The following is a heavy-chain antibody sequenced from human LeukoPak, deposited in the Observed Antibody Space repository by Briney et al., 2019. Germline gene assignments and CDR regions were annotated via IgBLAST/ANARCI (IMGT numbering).Heavy chain of an antibody. CDR3: VRDQTVFTILDY. Sequence: GGSLRLSCAAAGFTFSNYWMHWVRQAPRKGLVWVAAIRADGSDMQYADSVKGRFAISRDNAKNTVYLQMNSLRDEDTAVYYCVRDQTVFTILDYWGQGTLVTVSS. CDR2: IRADGSDM. J-gene: IGHJ4*02. D-gene: IGHD4-17*01. V-gene: IGHV3-74*03. CDR1: GFTFSNYW.